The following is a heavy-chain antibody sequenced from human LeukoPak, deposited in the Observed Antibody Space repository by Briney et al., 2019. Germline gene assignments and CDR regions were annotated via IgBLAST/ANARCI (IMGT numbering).Heavy chain of an antibody. J-gene: IGHJ4*02. CDR3: ARERVFNWNYWFDY. D-gene: IGHD1-7*01. V-gene: IGHV3-66*01. Sequence: GGSLRLSCSASGFSFITYAMTWVRQAPGKGLEWVSVIYSGGSTYYADSVKGRFTISRDNSKNTVYLQMNSLRAEDTAVYYCARERVFNWNYWFDYWGQGTLVTVSS. CDR1: GFSFITYA. CDR2: IYSGGST.